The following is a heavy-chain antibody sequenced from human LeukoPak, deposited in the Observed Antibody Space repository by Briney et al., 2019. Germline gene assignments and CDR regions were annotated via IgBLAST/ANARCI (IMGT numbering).Heavy chain of an antibody. J-gene: IGHJ4*02. CDR2: ISNSGSTI. Sequence: GGSLRLSCEASGFTLSDYYMSWIRQAPVKGLEWVSYISNSGSTIYYTDSVKGRFTVSRDNAKNSLYLQMNSLRAEDTALYYCARDYSYSSFDYWGQGTLVTVSS. D-gene: IGHD3-22*01. CDR1: GFTLSDYY. V-gene: IGHV3-11*01. CDR3: ARDYSYSSFDY.